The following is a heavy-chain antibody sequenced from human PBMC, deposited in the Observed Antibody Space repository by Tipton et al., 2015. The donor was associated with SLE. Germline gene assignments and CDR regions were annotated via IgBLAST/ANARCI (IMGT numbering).Heavy chain of an antibody. Sequence: TLSLTCTVSGGSISSHYWSWIRQPPGKGLEWIGHIYHSGSTNYNPSLKSRVTISVDKSKNQFSLKLSSVTAADTAVYYCAREGGGYGYNYWGQGTLVTVSS. D-gene: IGHD5-12*01. V-gene: IGHV4-59*11. CDR3: AREGGGYGYNY. J-gene: IGHJ4*02. CDR2: IYHSGST. CDR1: GGSISSHY.